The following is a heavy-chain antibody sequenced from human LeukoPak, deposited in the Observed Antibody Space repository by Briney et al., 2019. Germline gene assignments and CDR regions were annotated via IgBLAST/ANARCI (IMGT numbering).Heavy chain of an antibody. CDR3: ARGRGLVGATRMDY. D-gene: IGHD1-26*01. Sequence: ASVKVSCKASGYTFTSYDINWVRQATGQGLEWMGWMNPNSGNTGYAQKFQGRVTITRNTSISTAYMELSSLRSEDTAVYYCARGRGLVGATRMDYWGQGTLVTASS. CDR2: MNPNSGNT. CDR1: GYTFTSYD. V-gene: IGHV1-8*03. J-gene: IGHJ4*02.